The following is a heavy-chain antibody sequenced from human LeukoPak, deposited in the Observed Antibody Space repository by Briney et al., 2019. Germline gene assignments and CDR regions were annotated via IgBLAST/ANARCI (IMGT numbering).Heavy chain of an antibody. D-gene: IGHD3-3*01. CDR3: VRHDFWSGFKGGDY. CDR1: GFSFSSTW. CDR2: INGNGGST. J-gene: IGHJ4*02. V-gene: IGHV3-20*04. Sequence: PGGSLRLSCAASGFSFSSTWMHWARQVPGKGLEWVSSINGNGGSTAYADSVKGRFTISRDNVKNSLYLQMNSLRAEDTAFYYCVRHDFWSGFKGGDYWGQGTLVTVSS.